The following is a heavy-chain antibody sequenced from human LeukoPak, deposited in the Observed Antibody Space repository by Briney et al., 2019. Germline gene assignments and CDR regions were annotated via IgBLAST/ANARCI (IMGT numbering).Heavy chain of an antibody. CDR3: AKGTDTAWGAFDI. V-gene: IGHV3-30*18. Sequence: AGRSLRLSCAASGFTFSSYGMHWVRQAPGKGLEWVAVISYDGSNKYYADSVKGRFTISRDNSKNTLYLQMNSLRAEDTAVYYCAKGTDTAWGAFDIWGQGTTVTVSS. J-gene: IGHJ3*02. CDR1: GFTFSSYG. CDR2: ISYDGSNK. D-gene: IGHD7-27*01.